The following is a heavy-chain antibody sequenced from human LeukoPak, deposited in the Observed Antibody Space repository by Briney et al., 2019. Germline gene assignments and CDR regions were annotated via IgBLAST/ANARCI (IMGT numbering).Heavy chain of an antibody. CDR2: IYYSGST. Sequence: SETLSLTCTVSGGSISSYYWSWIRQPPGKGLEWIGYIYYSGSTNYNPSLKSRVTISVDTSKNQFSLKLSSVTAADTAVYYCARARSGGGYFDYWGQGTLVTVSS. D-gene: IGHD2-15*01. J-gene: IGHJ4*02. V-gene: IGHV4-59*01. CDR1: GGSISSYY. CDR3: ARARSGGGYFDY.